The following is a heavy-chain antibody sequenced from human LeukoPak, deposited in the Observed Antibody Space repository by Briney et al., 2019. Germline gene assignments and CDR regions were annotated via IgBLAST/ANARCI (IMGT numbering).Heavy chain of an antibody. CDR1: GDSSSSGNYY. J-gene: IGHJ6*03. D-gene: IGHD6-13*01. V-gene: IGHV4-30-4*01. CDR3: ARIKQADHYYYYYMDV. Sequence: SQTLSLTCTVSGDSSSSGNYYWSWIRQHPGKGLEWIGYIYDSGSTQFNPSLKSRLTVSVDRSKNQFSLDLSTVTAADTAVYYCARIKQADHYYYYYMDVWGKGTTVTVSS. CDR2: IYDSGST.